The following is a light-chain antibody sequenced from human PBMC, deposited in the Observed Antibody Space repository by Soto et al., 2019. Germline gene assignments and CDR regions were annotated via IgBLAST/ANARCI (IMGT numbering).Light chain of an antibody. CDR3: SSYGGANTVV. CDR1: SNDVGGYNY. V-gene: IGLV2-8*01. J-gene: IGLJ2*01. CDR2: EVS. Sequence: QSALTQPPSASGSPGQSVTISCTGTSNDVGGYNYVSWYQQHPGKAPKLMIHEVSKRPSGVPDRFSGSKSGNTASLTVSWLLTEDDADYYCSSYGGANTVVFGGGTKRTVL.